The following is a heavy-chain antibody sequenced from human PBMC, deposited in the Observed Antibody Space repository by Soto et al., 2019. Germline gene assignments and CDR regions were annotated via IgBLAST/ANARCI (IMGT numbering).Heavy chain of an antibody. Sequence: QLLQSGGDLVQPGGSLRVSCAGSGLTLRSYAMTWIRQTPEKGLEWVSTITGRSAVPSYADSVNGRFTVSRDNSKNTVYLQMNSLRPDDTAIYYCAKGGLFTGGFDPWGQGTLVTVSA. CDR3: AKGGLFTGGFDP. CDR2: ITGRSAVP. D-gene: IGHD2-21*01. J-gene: IGHJ5*02. V-gene: IGHV3-23*01. CDR1: GLTLRSYA.